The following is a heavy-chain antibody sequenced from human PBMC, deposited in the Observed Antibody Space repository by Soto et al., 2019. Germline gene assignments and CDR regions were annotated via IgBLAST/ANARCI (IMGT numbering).Heavy chain of an antibody. V-gene: IGHV4-4*02. CDR2: IYHSGST. J-gene: IGHJ5*02. CDR1: GGSISSSNW. CDR3: AREVGYWLNGRWFDP. Sequence: KPSETLSLTCAVSGGSISSSNWWSWVRQPPGKGLEWIGEIYHSGSTNYNPSLKSRVTISVDKSKNQFSLKLSSVTAADTAVYYCAREVGYWLNGRWFDPWGQGALVTVSS. D-gene: IGHD3-9*01.